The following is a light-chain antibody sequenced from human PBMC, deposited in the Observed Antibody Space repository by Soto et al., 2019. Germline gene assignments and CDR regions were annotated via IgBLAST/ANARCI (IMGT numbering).Light chain of an antibody. CDR2: EVS. V-gene: IGLV2-8*01. J-gene: IGLJ2*01. CDR3: SSYAGTHNVV. Sequence: QSALTQPPSASGSPGQSVTISCTGTSSDVGDYNNVSWYQQHPGKAPKLLIYEVSKRPSGVPDRFSGSKSGNTASLTVSGLQPEDEADYYCSSYAGTHNVVFGGGTQLTVL. CDR1: SSDVGDYNN.